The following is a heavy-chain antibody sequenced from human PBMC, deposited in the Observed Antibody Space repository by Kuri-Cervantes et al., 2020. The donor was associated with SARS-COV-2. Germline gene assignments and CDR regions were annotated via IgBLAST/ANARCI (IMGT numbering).Heavy chain of an antibody. CDR1: GYTFTSYG. CDR3: ARAPTGYHKWFPSFDNWFDP. D-gene: IGHD3-22*01. V-gene: IGHV1-18*01. J-gene: IGHJ5*02. CDR2: ISAYNGNT. Sequence: ASVKVSCKASGYTFTSYGISWVRQAPGQGLEWMGWISAYNGNTNYAQKLQGRVTMTTDTSTSTAYMELRSLRSDDTAVYYCARAPTGYHKWFPSFDNWFDPWGQGTLVTVSS.